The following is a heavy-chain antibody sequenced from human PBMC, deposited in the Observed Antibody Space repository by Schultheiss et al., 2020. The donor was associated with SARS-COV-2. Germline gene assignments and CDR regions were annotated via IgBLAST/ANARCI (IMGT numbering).Heavy chain of an antibody. D-gene: IGHD2-15*01. CDR2: ISNDGSTQ. J-gene: IGHJ6*02. CDR3: ARPVVAGTVRLYYGMNV. V-gene: IGHV3-30-3*01. Sequence: GESLKISCVASGFSFQLYIMHWVRQAPGKGLEWVAGISNDGSTQYYADSVKGRFTISRDNSKNTLYLQMNNLRGDETAVYYCARPVVAGTVRLYYGMNVWGQGTAVTVSS. CDR1: GFSFQLYI.